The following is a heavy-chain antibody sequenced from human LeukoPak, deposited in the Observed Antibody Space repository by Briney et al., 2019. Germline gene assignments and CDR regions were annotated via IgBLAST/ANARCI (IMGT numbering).Heavy chain of an antibody. CDR3: TSALNLVLGELLGY. D-gene: IGHD3-16*01. Sequence: PGGSLRLSCAASGFIFSKAWMAWVRQAPGKGLEWVGHIKPKTDDGTTDYAAPVKGRFTISRDDSKSTLYLQMNSLNTEDTAVYFCTSALNLVLGELLGYWGQGTLVTVS. CDR2: IKPKTDDGTT. J-gene: IGHJ4*02. V-gene: IGHV3-15*01. CDR1: GFIFSKAW.